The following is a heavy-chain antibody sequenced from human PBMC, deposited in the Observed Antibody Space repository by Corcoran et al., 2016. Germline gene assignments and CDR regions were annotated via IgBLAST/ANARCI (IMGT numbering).Heavy chain of an antibody. D-gene: IGHD6-6*01. V-gene: IGHV3-30*18. J-gene: IGHJ6*02. CDR1: GFTFSSYG. Sequence: QVQLVESGGGVVQPGRSLRLSCAASGFTFSSYGMHWVRQAPGKGLEWVAVISYDGSNKYYADSVKGRFTISRDNSKNTLYLKMNSLRAEDTAVYYCAKIEQLVKLYYYGMDVWGQGTTVTVSS. CDR2: ISYDGSNK. CDR3: AKIEQLVKLYYYGMDV.